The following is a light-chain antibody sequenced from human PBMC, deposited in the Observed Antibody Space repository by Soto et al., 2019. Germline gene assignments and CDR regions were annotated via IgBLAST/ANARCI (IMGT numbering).Light chain of an antibody. J-gene: IGLJ3*02. CDR1: SSDVGGYNY. Sequence: QSALTQPASVSGSPGQSITISCTGTSSDVGGYNYVSWYQRYPGKAPKLMIYAVNARPSGVSDRFSGSKSGNTASLTISGRQAEDEADYYCGSYTRSSTLVVFGGGTKLTVL. CDR2: AVN. V-gene: IGLV2-14*01. CDR3: GSYTRSSTLVV.